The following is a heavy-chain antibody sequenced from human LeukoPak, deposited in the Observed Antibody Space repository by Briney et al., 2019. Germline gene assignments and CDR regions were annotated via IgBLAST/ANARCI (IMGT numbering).Heavy chain of an antibody. D-gene: IGHD2-2*01. Sequence: GGSLRLSCAASGFTFSSYAMSWVRQAPGKGLEWVSTISSSGGGTYYADSVKGRFTISRDNSKNTLYLQMSSLRAEDTAVYYCAKDHCSSTSCRYYYYYDMDVWGQGTTVTVSS. CDR2: ISSSGGGT. CDR3: AKDHCSSTSCRYYYYYDMDV. J-gene: IGHJ6*02. CDR1: GFTFSSYA. V-gene: IGHV3-23*01.